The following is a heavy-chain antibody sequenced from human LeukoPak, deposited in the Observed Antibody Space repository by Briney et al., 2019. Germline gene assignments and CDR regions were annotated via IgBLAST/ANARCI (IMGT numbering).Heavy chain of an antibody. Sequence: SETLSLTCTVSGGSISSYYWSWIRQPPGKGLEWIGHIYYSGSTNYNPSLKSRVTISVDTSKNQFSLKLSSVTAADTAVYYCASGGYSSGYSPFDYWGQGTLVTVSS. CDR1: GGSISSYY. D-gene: IGHD3-22*01. J-gene: IGHJ4*02. CDR2: IYYSGST. CDR3: ASGGYSSGYSPFDY. V-gene: IGHV4-59*01.